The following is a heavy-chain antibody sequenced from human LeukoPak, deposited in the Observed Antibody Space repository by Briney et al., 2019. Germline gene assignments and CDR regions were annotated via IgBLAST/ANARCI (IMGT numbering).Heavy chain of an antibody. V-gene: IGHV3-23*01. J-gene: IGHJ4*02. CDR1: GFTFSTYA. D-gene: IGHD2-15*01. CDR3: AKSPVSSCRGSFCYPFDY. Sequence: PGGSLRLSCAASGFTFSTYAMSWVRQIPGKGLEWVSAISAVDDGTYYADSVKGRFTISRDNSRNTLYLQMNTLRAEDTAVYFCAKSPVSSCRGSFCYPFDYWGQGNLVTVSS. CDR2: ISAVDDGT.